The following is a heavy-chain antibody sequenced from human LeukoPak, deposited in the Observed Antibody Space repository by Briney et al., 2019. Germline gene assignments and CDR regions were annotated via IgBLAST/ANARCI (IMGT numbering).Heavy chain of an antibody. CDR2: IIPIFGTA. CDR3: ARDPTTVTPYYFDY. CDR1: GGTFSSYA. V-gene: IGHV1-69*05. D-gene: IGHD4-17*01. Sequence: SVKVSCKASGGTFSSYAISWVRQAPGQGLEWMGRIIPIFGTANYAQKFQGRVTIATDESTSTAYMELRSLRSEDTAVYYCARDPTTVTPYYFDYWGQGTLVTVSS. J-gene: IGHJ4*02.